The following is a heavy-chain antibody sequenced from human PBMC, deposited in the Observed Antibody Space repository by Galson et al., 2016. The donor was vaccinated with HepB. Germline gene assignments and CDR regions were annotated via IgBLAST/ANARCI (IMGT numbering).Heavy chain of an antibody. CDR1: GFRFSSYA. V-gene: IGHV3-23*01. D-gene: IGHD2-15*01. J-gene: IGHJ6*02. Sequence: SLRLSCAASGFRFSSYAMSWVRQAPGKGLEWVSAISGTSGVTYYADSVRGRFTISRDNYKNTLYLQMNSLRAEDTAIYYCAPEHPDIVLVVAANGMGVWGLGTTVTVSS. CDR3: APEHPDIVLVVAANGMGV. CDR2: ISGTSGVT.